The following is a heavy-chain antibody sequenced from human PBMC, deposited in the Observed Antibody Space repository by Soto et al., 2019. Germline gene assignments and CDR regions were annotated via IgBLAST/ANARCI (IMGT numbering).Heavy chain of an antibody. CDR1: GGTFSSYA. CDR3: ARTEDTAMVTVYYYGMDV. Sequence: GAAVKVSCKACGGTFSSYAISWVRQAPGQGLEWMGGIIPIFGTANHAQKFQGRVTITADESTSTAYMELSSLRSEDTAVYYCARTEDTAMVTVYYYGMDVWGQGTTVTVSS. V-gene: IGHV1-69*13. CDR2: IIPIFGTA. D-gene: IGHD5-18*01. J-gene: IGHJ6*02.